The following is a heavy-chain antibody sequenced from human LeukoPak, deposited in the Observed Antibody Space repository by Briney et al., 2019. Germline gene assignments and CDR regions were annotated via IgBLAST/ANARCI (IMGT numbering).Heavy chain of an antibody. V-gene: IGHV4-59*01. CDR3: AKEGYYDSSGTFDY. D-gene: IGHD3-22*01. CDR2: IYYSGST. Sequence: SETLSLTCTVSGGSISSYYWSWIRQPPGKGLEWIGYIYYSGSTNYNPSLKSRVTISVDTSKNQFSLKLSSVTAADTAVYYCAKEGYYDSSGTFDYWGQGTLVTVSS. CDR1: GGSISSYY. J-gene: IGHJ4*02.